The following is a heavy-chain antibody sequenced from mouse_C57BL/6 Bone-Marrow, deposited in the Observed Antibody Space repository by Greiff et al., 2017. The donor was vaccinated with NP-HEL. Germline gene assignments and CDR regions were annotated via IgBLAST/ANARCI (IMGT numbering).Heavy chain of an antibody. CDR1: GYTFTSYW. J-gene: IGHJ1*03. Sequence: QVQLKQPGAELVKPGASVKLSCKASGYTFTSYWMHWVKQRPGQGLEWIGMIHPNSGSTNYNEKFKSKATLTVDKSSSTAYMQLSSLTSEDSAVYYCAREETTVVADWYFDVWGTGTTVTVSS. CDR2: IHPNSGST. D-gene: IGHD1-1*01. V-gene: IGHV1-64*01. CDR3: AREETTVVADWYFDV.